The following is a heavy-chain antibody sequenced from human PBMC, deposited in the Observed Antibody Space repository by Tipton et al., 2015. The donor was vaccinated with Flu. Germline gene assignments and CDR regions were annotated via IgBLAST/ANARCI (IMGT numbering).Heavy chain of an antibody. CDR3: AKDLGKAYYDILSGYFNHDGFDV. Sequence: SLRLSCAASGFTFRTYGMHWVRQAPGKGLEWVAGISFDGRNKYYADSVKGRFTISRDNSKNTLYVQMNSLGAEDTAMYYCAKDLGKAYYDILSGYFNHDGFDVWGQGTKVTVSS. CDR1: GFTFRTYG. CDR2: ISFDGRNK. V-gene: IGHV3-30*18. J-gene: IGHJ3*01. D-gene: IGHD3-9*01.